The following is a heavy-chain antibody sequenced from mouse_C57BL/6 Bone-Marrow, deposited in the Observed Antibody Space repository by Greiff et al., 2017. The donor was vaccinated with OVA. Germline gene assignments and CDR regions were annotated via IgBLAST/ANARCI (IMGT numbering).Heavy chain of an antibody. CDR1: GYTFTSYG. CDR2: IYPRSGNT. D-gene: IGHD1-1*01. V-gene: IGHV1-81*01. Sequence: VQLQQSGAELARPGASVKLSCKASGYTFTSYGISWVKQRTGQGLEWIGEIYPRSGNTYYNEKFTGKATMTADKSSSTAYMELRSLTSEDSAVYFCARELYYCSSPLSYYAMDYWGQGTSVTVSS. CDR3: ARELYYCSSPLSYYAMDY. J-gene: IGHJ4*01.